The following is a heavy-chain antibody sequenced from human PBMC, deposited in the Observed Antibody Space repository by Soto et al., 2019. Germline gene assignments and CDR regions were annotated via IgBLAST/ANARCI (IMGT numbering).Heavy chain of an antibody. D-gene: IGHD3-10*01. CDR1: GGTFSSYT. CDR3: ARENHRDYYGSGSYSYYYGMDV. V-gene: IGHV1-69*08. J-gene: IGHJ6*02. Sequence: QVQLVQSGAEVKKPGSSVKVSCKASGGTFSSYTISWVRQAPGQGLEWMGRIIPILGIANYAQKFQGRVTISADKSTXTXXXEXXSLRAEDTAVYYCARENHRDYYGSGSYSYYYGMDVWGQGTTVTGSS. CDR2: IIPILGIA.